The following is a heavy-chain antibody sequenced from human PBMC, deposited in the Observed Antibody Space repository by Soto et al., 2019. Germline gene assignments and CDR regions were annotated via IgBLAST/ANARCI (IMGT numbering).Heavy chain of an antibody. V-gene: IGHV1-69*12. CDR3: ASRYYDFWSGYPAQRNYYYYGMDV. CDR1: GGTFSSYA. Sequence: QVQLVQSGAEVKKPGSSVKVSCKASGGTFSSYAISWVRQAPGQGLEWMGGIIPIFGTANYAQKFQGRVTITADESTSKAYMELSSLRSEDTAVYYFASRYYDFWSGYPAQRNYYYYGMDVWGQGTTVTVSS. D-gene: IGHD3-3*01. J-gene: IGHJ6*02. CDR2: IIPIFGTA.